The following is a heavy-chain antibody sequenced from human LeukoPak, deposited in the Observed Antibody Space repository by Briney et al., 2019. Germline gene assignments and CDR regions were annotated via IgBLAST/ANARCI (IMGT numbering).Heavy chain of an antibody. CDR2: IRSDGNKK. V-gene: IGHV3-30*02. J-gene: IGHJ5*01. Sequence: GGSLRLSCAASVFTFSSYGMYWVRQAPGKGLEWVAFIRSDGNKKYYADSVKGRFTISRDNSRNTLYLQMNSLRTEDTAVYYCAKDLNYGELVDSWGQGNPGHRLL. CDR1: VFTFSSYG. D-gene: IGHD4-17*01. CDR3: AKDLNYGELVDS.